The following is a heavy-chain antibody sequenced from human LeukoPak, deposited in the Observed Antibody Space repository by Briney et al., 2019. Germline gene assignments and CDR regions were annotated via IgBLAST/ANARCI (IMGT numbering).Heavy chain of an antibody. J-gene: IGHJ4*02. CDR1: RFTFSNFG. CDR2: ISYDGSNK. V-gene: IGHV3-30*03. Sequence: GGSLRLSCAASRFTFSNFGMHWVRQAPGKGLEWVAVISYDGSNKYYADSVKGRFTISRDNSKNTLYLQMNSLRAEDTAVYYCARDNAPAVAGTVDYWGQGTLVTVSS. D-gene: IGHD6-19*01. CDR3: ARDNAPAVAGTVDY.